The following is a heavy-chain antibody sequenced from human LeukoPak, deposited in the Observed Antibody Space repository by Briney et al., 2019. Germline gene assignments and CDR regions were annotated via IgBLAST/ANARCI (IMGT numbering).Heavy chain of an antibody. V-gene: IGHV1-2*02. CDR2: INPNNGDT. CDR3: ARGYCSSDGCLDWFDP. Sequence: ASVKVSCKASGYSFSGNFIHWVRQAPGQGLEWMGRINPNNGDTDYAQKFQGRVTMTRDMSINTAYMELSRLTSDDTAVFFCARGYCSSDGCLDWFDPWGQGTLVTVSS. J-gene: IGHJ5*02. CDR1: GYSFSGNF. D-gene: IGHD2-2*01.